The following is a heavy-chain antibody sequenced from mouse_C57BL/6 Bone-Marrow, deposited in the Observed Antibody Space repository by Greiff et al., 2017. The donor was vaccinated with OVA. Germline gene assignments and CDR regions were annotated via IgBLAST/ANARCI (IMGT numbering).Heavy chain of an antibody. V-gene: IGHV1-22*01. Sequence: VQLQQSGPELVKPGASVKMSCKASGYTFTDYNMPWVKQSPGKSLEWIGDINPNSGGTSYNQKFKGKATLTVNKSSSTAYMELRSLTSEDSAVYYCARDYGYAKDYYAMDDWGQGTSVTVSS. J-gene: IGHJ4*01. D-gene: IGHD2-2*01. CDR1: GYTFTDYN. CDR2: INPNSGGT. CDR3: ARDYGYAKDYYAMDD.